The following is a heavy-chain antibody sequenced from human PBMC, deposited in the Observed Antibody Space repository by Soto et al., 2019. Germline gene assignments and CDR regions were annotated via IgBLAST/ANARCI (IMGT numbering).Heavy chain of an antibody. J-gene: IGHJ4*02. V-gene: IGHV5-10-1*01. Sequence: GESLKISCKGSGYSFTSYWISWVRQMPGKGLEWMGRIDPSDSYTNYSPSFQGHVTISADKSISTAYLQWSSLKASDTAMYYCARHRRSMIVPPTQFDYWGQGTLVTVSS. CDR3: ARHRRSMIVPPTQFDY. CDR1: GYSFTSYW. D-gene: IGHD3-22*01. CDR2: IDPSDSYT.